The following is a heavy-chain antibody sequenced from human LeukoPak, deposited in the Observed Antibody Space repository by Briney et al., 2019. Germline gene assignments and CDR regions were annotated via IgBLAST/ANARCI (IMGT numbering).Heavy chain of an antibody. J-gene: IGHJ6*02. CDR2: IYTSEST. Sequence: SETLSLTCTVSGGSISSGSYYWSWIRQPAGKGLEWIGRIYTSESTNYNPSLKSRVTISVDTSKNQFSLKLSSVTAADTAVYYCARAKWERHYYYYGMDVRGQGTTVTVSS. D-gene: IGHD1-26*01. CDR3: ARAKWERHYYYYGMDV. V-gene: IGHV4-61*02. CDR1: GGSISSGSYY.